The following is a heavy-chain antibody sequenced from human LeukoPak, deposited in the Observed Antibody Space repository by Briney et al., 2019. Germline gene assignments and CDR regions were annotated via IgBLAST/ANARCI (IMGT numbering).Heavy chain of an antibody. CDR1: GITFGSYW. J-gene: IGHJ4*02. V-gene: IGHV3-7*01. D-gene: IGHD2-15*01. Sequence: GGSLRLSCAASGITFGSYWMSWVRQAPGKGLEWVANIIQDGSENYYVDSVEGRFTISRDNAKNSLYLQMTSLRVEDTAVYYCARWLLFPNYWGQGTLVTVSS. CDR2: IIQDGSEN. CDR3: ARWLLFPNY.